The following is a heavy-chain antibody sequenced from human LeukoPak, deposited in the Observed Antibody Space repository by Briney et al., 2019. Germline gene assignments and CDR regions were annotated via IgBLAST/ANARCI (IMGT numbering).Heavy chain of an antibody. D-gene: IGHD3-10*01. Sequence: PSQTLSLTCAVSGGSISSGGYSWSWTRQPPGKGLEWIGYIYHSGSTYYNPSLKSRVTISVDRSKNQFSLKPSSVTAADTAVYYCARGSITMVRGAADYWGQGTLVTVSS. CDR1: GGSISSGGYS. J-gene: IGHJ4*02. CDR3: ARGSITMVRGAADY. V-gene: IGHV4-30-2*01. CDR2: IYHSGST.